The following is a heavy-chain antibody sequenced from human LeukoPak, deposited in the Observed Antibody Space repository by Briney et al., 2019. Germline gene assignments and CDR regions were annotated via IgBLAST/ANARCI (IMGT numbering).Heavy chain of an antibody. D-gene: IGHD3-3*02. CDR2: IDPSDSYT. Sequence: PGESLGISCKGSGYSFTSYWISWVRQMPGKGLEWMGRIDPSDSYTNYSPSFQGHVTISADESISTAYLQWSSLKASDTAMYYCARPGGTIRKIDDAFDIWGQGTMVTVSS. J-gene: IGHJ3*02. V-gene: IGHV5-10-1*01. CDR1: GYSFTSYW. CDR3: ARPGGTIRKIDDAFDI.